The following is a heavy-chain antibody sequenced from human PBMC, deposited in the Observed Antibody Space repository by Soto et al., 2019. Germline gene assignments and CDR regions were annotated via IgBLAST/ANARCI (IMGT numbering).Heavy chain of an antibody. J-gene: IGHJ5*02. Sequence: GGSLRLSCASSGFTFISYSMNWVRQAAWKGLEWVSSISISISYIYYADSVNGRFTISRDNAKNALYLQMNSLRAEDTAVYYCARGGMYSSEDWFDPWGQGTLVTVSS. CDR3: ARGGMYSSEDWFDP. CDR2: ISISISYI. D-gene: IGHD6-19*01. V-gene: IGHV3-21*01. CDR1: GFTFISYS.